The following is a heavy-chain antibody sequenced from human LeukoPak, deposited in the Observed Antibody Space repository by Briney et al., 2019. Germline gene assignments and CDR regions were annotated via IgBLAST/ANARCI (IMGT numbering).Heavy chain of an antibody. CDR3: ARSYSNHYYYMDV. CDR2: IYYSGST. Sequence: SETLSLTCTVSGGSISSYYWSWIRRPPGKGLEWIGYIYYSGSTNYNPSLKSRVTISLDTSKNQFSLKLNSVTAADTAMYYCARSYSNHYYYMDVRGKGTTVTVSS. CDR1: GGSISSYY. J-gene: IGHJ6*03. V-gene: IGHV4-59*08. D-gene: IGHD4-11*01.